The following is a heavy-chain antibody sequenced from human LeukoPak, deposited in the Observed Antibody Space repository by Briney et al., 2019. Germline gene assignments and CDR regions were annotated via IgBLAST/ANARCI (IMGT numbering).Heavy chain of an antibody. CDR3: ARTYSSSFLIDY. CDR1: GGTFSSYA. J-gene: IGHJ4*02. D-gene: IGHD6-6*01. CDR2: IIPIFGTA. V-gene: IGHV1-69*01. Sequence: SVKVSCKASGGTFSSYAISWVRQAPGQGLEWMGGIIPIFGTANYAQKFQGRVTITADESTSTAYMELSSLRSEDTAVYYCARTYSSSFLIDYWGQGTLVTVSS.